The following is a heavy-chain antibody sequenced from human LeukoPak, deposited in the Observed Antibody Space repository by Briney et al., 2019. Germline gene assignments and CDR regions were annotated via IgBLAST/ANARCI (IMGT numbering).Heavy chain of an antibody. J-gene: IGHJ6*02. CDR1: GYTFTGYY. Sequence: SVQVSCKASGYTFTGYYMHWVRQAPGQGLEWMGGIIPIFGTANYAQKFQGRVTITADESTSTAYMELSSLRSEDTAVYYCARTRSSSPLGYYYYGMDVWGQGTTVTVSS. V-gene: IGHV1-69*13. CDR2: IIPIFGTA. CDR3: ARTRSSSPLGYYYYGMDV. D-gene: IGHD6-6*01.